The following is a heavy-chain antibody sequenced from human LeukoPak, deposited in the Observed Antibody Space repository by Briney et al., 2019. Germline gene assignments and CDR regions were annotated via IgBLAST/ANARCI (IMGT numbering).Heavy chain of an antibody. J-gene: IGHJ4*02. D-gene: IGHD2-21*01. CDR3: AKRPISGDDKSFDY. CDR1: GFTFSSYA. V-gene: IGHV3-23*01. CDR2: ISGSAINT. Sequence: PGGSLRLSCAASGFTFSSYAMRWVRQAPGKGLEWVSAISGSAINTHYADSVKGRFTISRDISKNTVYLQMFSPRVEDTAVYFCAKRPISGDDKSFDYWGQGTLVTVSS.